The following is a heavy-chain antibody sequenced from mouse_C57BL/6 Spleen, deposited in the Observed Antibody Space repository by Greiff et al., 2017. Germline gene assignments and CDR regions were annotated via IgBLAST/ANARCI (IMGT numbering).Heavy chain of an antibody. Sequence: QVQLQQPGAELVKPGASVKLSCKASGYTFTSYWMHWVKQRPGQGLEWIGMIHPNSGSTNYNEKFKSKATLTVDKSSSTAYMQLSRLTSEDSAVYYCARSGGNYDLFAYWGQGTLVTVSA. D-gene: IGHD2-1*01. J-gene: IGHJ3*01. V-gene: IGHV1-64*01. CDR1: GYTFTSYW. CDR2: IHPNSGST. CDR3: ARSGGNYDLFAY.